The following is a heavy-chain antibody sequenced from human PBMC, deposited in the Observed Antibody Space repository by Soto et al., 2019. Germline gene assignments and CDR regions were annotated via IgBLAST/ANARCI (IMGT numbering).Heavy chain of an antibody. D-gene: IGHD3-22*01. CDR2: ITPMVGTP. CDR3: ARDGTLYDSRAYYYLY. CDR1: GRTFSSYT. Sequence: SVKVSCKASGRTFSSYTITWVRQAPGQGLEWMGGITPMVGTPNYAQKFRGRVTITADESSSTAYMELSSLRSEDTAMYFCARDGTLYDSRAYYYLYWGQGTLVTVSS. V-gene: IGHV1-69*13. J-gene: IGHJ4*02.